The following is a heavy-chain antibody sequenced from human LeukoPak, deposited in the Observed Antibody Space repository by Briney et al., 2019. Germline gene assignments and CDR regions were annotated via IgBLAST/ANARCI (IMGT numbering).Heavy chain of an antibody. CDR2: VDPEDGET. CDR1: GYTFTDYY. Sequence: GASVKVSCKASGYTFTDYYMHWVQQAPGKGLEWMGRVDPEDGETIYAEKFQGRVTITADTSTDTAYMELSSLRSENTAVYYCATVRGSGYFDYWGQGILVTVSS. J-gene: IGHJ4*02. CDR3: ATVRGSGYFDY. D-gene: IGHD3-16*01. V-gene: IGHV1-69-2*01.